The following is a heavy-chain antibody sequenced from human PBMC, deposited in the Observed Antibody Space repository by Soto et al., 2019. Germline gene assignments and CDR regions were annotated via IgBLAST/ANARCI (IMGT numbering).Heavy chain of an antibody. CDR2: ISAGGDGT. CDR3: ADGGRYPYY. CDR1: GFSFRSYA. D-gene: IGHD1-26*01. V-gene: IGHV3-23*01. J-gene: IGHJ4*02. Sequence: EVQLLESGGDLVQPGGSLRLSCAASGFSFRSYAMGWVRQAPGKGLNWVSSISAGGDGTYYADSVKGRFTISRDNSQNTVYLQMTSLRADDTAVYYCADGGRYPYYWGPGTLVTVSS.